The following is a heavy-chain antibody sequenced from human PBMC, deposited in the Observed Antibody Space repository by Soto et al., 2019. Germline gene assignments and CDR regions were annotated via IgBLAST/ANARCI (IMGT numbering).Heavy chain of an antibody. V-gene: IGHV2-5*02. CDR1: RFSLSNSGVG. CDR3: AHTNSYSSGYYFDY. D-gene: IGHD3-22*01. CDR2: IYWDDDK. J-gene: IGHJ4*02. Sequence: QITLKESGPPLVKPTQTLTLTCTFSRFSLSNSGVGVGWMRQPPGKALKGLELIYWDDDKGYSPSLKSRLTLDKDTSKNQMVLMMTNMDPVDTATYYCAHTNSYSSGYYFDYWGQGTLVTFSS.